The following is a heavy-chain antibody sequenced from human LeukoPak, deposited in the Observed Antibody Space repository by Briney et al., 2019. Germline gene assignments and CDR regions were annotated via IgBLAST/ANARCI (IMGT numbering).Heavy chain of an antibody. Sequence: SDTLSLICTVSGGFISIYYWHWIRQPSGKGLEWIGYISYSGSTNYNPSLKSRVTISLHTSKNQFSLNLRSVTAGDTAVYYCARGFDSESTYFDYWGQGTLVTVSS. V-gene: IGHV4-59*07. CDR1: GGFISIYY. CDR3: ARGFDSESTYFDY. J-gene: IGHJ4*02. D-gene: IGHD5-12*01. CDR2: ISYSGST.